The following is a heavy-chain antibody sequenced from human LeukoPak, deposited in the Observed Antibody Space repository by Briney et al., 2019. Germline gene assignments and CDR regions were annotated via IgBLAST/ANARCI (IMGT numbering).Heavy chain of an antibody. V-gene: IGHV4-39*01. J-gene: IGHJ5*02. Sequence: PSETLSLTCTVSGGSISSSSYYWGWIRQPPGKGLEWIGSIYYSGSTYYNPSLKSRVTISVDTSKNQFSLKLSSVTAADTAVYYCARPVGMASWFDPWDQGTLVTVSS. CDR3: ARPVGMASWFDP. D-gene: IGHD5-24*01. CDR2: IYYSGST. CDR1: GGSISSSSYY.